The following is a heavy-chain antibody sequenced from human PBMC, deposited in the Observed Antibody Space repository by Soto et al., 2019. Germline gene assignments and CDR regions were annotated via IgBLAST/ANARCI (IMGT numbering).Heavy chain of an antibody. Sequence: ASVKVSCKASGGTFSSYTISWVRQAPGQGLEWMGRIIPILGIANYAQKFQGRVTITADKSTSTAYMELSSLRSEDTAVYYCARDRTLVVVPAAMGREGYYYYYMDVWGKGTTVTVSS. CDR2: IIPILGIA. V-gene: IGHV1-69*04. CDR3: ARDRTLVVVPAAMGREGYYYYYMDV. J-gene: IGHJ6*03. CDR1: GGTFSSYT. D-gene: IGHD2-2*01.